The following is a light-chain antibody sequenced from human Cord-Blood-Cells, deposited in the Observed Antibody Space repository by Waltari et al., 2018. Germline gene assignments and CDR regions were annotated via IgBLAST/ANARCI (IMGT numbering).Light chain of an antibody. J-gene: IGKJ1*01. V-gene: IGKV1-9*01. CDR3: QQLNSYPLT. Sequence: DIQLTQSPSFLSASGGDRVPITCRASQGISSYLAWYQQKPGKAPKLLIYAASTLQSGVPSRFSGSGSGTEFTLTISSLQPEDFATYYCQQLNSYPLTFGQGTKVEIK. CDR1: QGISSY. CDR2: AAS.